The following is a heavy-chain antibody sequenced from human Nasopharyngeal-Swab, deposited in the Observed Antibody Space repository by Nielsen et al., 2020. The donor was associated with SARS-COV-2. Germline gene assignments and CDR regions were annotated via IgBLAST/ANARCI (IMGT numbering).Heavy chain of an antibody. J-gene: IGHJ3*02. D-gene: IGHD3-3*01. V-gene: IGHV4-39*01. CDR3: AILPGRPITIFGVVDAFDI. Sequence: SETLSLTCAVYGGSFSSYYWGWIRQPPGKGLEWIGSIYYSGSTYYNPSLKSRVTISVDTSKNQFSLKLSSVTAADTAVYYCAILPGRPITIFGVVDAFDIWGQGTMVTVSS. CDR1: GGSFSSYY. CDR2: IYYSGST.